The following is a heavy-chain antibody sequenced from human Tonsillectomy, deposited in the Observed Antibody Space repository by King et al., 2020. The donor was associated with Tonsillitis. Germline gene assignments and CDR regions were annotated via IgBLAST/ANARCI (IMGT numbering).Heavy chain of an antibody. CDR3: ARVTDYDFWSGFQTGAFDI. J-gene: IGHJ3*02. CDR2: IYTSGST. D-gene: IGHD3-3*01. CDR1: GGSISSYY. V-gene: IGHV4-4*07. Sequence: QLQESGPGLVKPSETLSLTCTVSGGSISSYYWSWIRQPAGKGLEWIGRIYTSGSTNYNPSLKSLVTMSVDTSKNQFSLKLSTVTAADTAVYYCARVTDYDFWSGFQTGAFDIWGQGTMVTVSS.